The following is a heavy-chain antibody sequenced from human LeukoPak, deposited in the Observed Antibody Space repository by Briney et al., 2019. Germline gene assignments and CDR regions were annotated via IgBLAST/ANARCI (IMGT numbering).Heavy chain of an antibody. V-gene: IGHV3-30*04. CDR3: AKDFAQQLVGGYFDY. J-gene: IGHJ4*02. CDR2: ISYDGSNK. CDR1: GFTFSSYA. D-gene: IGHD6-13*01. Sequence: PGGSLRLSCAASGFTFSSYAMHWVRQAPGKGLEWVAVISYDGSNKYYADSVKGRFTISRDNSKNTLYLQMNSLRAEDTAVYYCAKDFAQQLVGGYFDYWGQGTLVTVSS.